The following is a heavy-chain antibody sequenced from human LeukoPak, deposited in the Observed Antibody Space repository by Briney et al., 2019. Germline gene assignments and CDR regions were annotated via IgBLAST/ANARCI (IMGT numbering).Heavy chain of an antibody. CDR2: IRGSGTRT. CDR3: AKDYGGNSDAFDI. V-gene: IGHV3-23*01. J-gene: IGHJ3*02. CDR1: GFTFSSYA. Sequence: GGSLRLSCAASGFTFSSYAMSWVRQAPGKGLEWVSCIRGSGTRTYHADSVKGRFTISRDNSKNTLYLQMNSLRAEDTALYSCAKDYGGNSDAFDIWGQGTVVTVSS. D-gene: IGHD4-23*01.